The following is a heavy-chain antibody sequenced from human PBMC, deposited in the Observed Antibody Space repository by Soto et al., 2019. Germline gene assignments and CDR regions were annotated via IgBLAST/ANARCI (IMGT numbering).Heavy chain of an antibody. CDR3: ARGPVVVVPDDMFTRHNWFDP. J-gene: IGHJ5*02. V-gene: IGHV1-69*02. CDR2: NNPILDIT. D-gene: IGHD2-2*01. CDR1: GGTFRTYS. Sequence: QVQLVQSGAEVREPGSSVKVSCKASGGTFRTYSITWVRQAPGQGLEWMGKNNPILDITNYEQKFQGRVTITEEKSTGIAYMELNSVGSEDTAVYYCARGPVVVVPDDMFTRHNWFDPWGQGTRVTVSP.